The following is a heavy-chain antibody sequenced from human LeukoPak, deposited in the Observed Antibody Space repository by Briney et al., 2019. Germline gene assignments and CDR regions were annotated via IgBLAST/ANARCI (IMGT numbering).Heavy chain of an antibody. Sequence: GGSPRLSCAASGFTFSSYSMNWVRQAPGKGLEWVSYISSSSSTIYYADSVKGRFTISRDNAKNSLYLQMNSLRAEDTAVYYCARERDYYGSGSYYNDYWGQGTLVTVSS. D-gene: IGHD3-10*01. CDR2: ISSSSSTI. CDR3: ARERDYYGSGSYYNDY. CDR1: GFTFSSYS. J-gene: IGHJ4*02. V-gene: IGHV3-48*01.